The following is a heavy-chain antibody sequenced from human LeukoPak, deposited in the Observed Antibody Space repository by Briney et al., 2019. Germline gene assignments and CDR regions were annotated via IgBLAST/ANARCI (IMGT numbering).Heavy chain of an antibody. CDR2: IIPIFGTA. CDR1: GGTFSSYA. J-gene: IGHJ4*02. Sequence: ASVKVSCKASGGTFSSYAISWVRQAPGQGLEWMGGIIPIFGTANYAQKFQGRVTITADESTSTAYMELSSLRSEDTAVYYCARDLAYYYGWITGSFDYWGQGTLVTVSS. V-gene: IGHV1-69*13. D-gene: IGHD3-10*01. CDR3: ARDLAYYYGWITGSFDY.